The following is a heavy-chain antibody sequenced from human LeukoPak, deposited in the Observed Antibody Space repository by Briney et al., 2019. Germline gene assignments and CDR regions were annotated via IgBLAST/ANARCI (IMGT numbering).Heavy chain of an antibody. CDR3: AKALSSGWLYYFDY. Sequence: GGSLRLSCAASGFTFNCYAMSWVRQAPGKGLEWVSAIGGSGGTTYLADSVKGRFTISRDNSKNTLYLQMNSPRAEDTAVYYCAKALSSGWLYYFDYWGQGTLVTVSS. J-gene: IGHJ4*02. CDR1: GFTFNCYA. CDR2: IGGSGGTT. V-gene: IGHV3-23*01. D-gene: IGHD6-19*01.